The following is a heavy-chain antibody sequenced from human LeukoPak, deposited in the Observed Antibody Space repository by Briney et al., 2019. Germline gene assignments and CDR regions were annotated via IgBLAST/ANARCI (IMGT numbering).Heavy chain of an antibody. CDR1: GFTFSSYW. Sequence: PEGSLRLSCAASGFTFSSYWMSWVRQAPGKGLEWVANIKQDGSEKYYVDSVKGRFTISRDNAKNSLYLQMNSLRAEDTAVYYCARDILEPPYYFDYWGQGTLVTVSS. V-gene: IGHV3-7*01. CDR2: IKQDGSEK. CDR3: ARDILEPPYYFDY. J-gene: IGHJ4*02. D-gene: IGHD1-1*01.